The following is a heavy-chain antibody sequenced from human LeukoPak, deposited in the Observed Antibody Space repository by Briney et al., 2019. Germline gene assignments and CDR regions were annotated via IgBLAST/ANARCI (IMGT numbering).Heavy chain of an antibody. J-gene: IGHJ3*02. CDR3: AKDLRTQYRFLDAFDI. V-gene: IGHV3-23*01. CDR2: VTGSGDST. D-gene: IGHD2-21*01. CDR1: GFTFSNYA. Sequence: PGGSLRLSCAASGFTFSNYAMSWVRQAPGKGLEWVSAVTGSGDSTYYADSVRGRFTISRDNSKNTLYLKMNNLRAEETALYYCAKDLRTQYRFLDAFDIWGQGTMVTVSS.